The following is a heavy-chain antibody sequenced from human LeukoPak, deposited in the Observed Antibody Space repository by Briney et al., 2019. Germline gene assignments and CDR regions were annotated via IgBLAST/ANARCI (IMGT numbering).Heavy chain of an antibody. V-gene: IGHV4-59*08. CDR3: ARHLTMVRGVIIQRYNWFDP. J-gene: IGHJ5*02. D-gene: IGHD3-10*01. CDR2: IYYSGST. CDR1: GGSISSYY. Sequence: SETLSLTCTVSGGSISSYYWSWIRQPPGKGLEWIGYIYYSGSTNYNPSLKSRVTISVDTSKNQFSLKLSSVTAADTAVYYCARHLTMVRGVIIQRYNWFDPWGQGTLVTVSS.